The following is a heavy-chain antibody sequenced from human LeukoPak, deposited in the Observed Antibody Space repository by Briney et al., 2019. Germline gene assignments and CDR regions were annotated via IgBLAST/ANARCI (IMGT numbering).Heavy chain of an antibody. V-gene: IGHV4-30-4*08. J-gene: IGHJ3*02. D-gene: IGHD3-3*02. CDR1: GGSISSGGYY. Sequence: SQTLSLTCTVSGGSISSGGYYWSWIRQHPGKGLEWIGYIYYSGSTYYNPSLKSRVTISVDTSKNQFSLKLSSVTAADTAVYYCARDAHWAFDIWGQGTMVTVSS. CDR3: ARDAHWAFDI. CDR2: IYYSGST.